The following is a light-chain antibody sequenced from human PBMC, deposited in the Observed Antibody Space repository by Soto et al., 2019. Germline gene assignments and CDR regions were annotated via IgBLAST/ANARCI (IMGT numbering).Light chain of an antibody. Sequence: QSVLTQPASVSGSPGQSITLSCTGANSDVANYDYVSWYRQYPGLAPQVIISEATNRPSVISDRFSGSKSANTAYLTISGLQAEDEADYYCCSHTISGAPVFGGGTKVTVL. CDR3: CSHTISGAPV. CDR2: EAT. CDR1: NSDVANYDY. V-gene: IGLV2-14*01. J-gene: IGLJ2*01.